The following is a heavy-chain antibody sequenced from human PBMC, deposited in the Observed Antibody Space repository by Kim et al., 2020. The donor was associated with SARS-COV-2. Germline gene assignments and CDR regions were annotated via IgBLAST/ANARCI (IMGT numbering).Heavy chain of an antibody. CDR3: ARGGGRYSSSSGGYYYYYYMDV. Sequence: SETLSLTCTVSGGSISSYYWSWIRQPPGKGLEWIGYIYYSGSTNYNPSLKSRVTISVDTSKNQFSLKLSSVTAADTAVYYCARGGGRYSSSSGGYYYYYYMDVWGKGTTVTVSS. D-gene: IGHD6-6*01. CDR1: GGSISSYY. CDR2: IYYSGST. V-gene: IGHV4-59*01. J-gene: IGHJ6*03.